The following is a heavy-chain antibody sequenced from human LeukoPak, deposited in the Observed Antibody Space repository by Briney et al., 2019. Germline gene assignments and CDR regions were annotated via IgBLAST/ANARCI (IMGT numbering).Heavy chain of an antibody. Sequence: GGSLRLSCAASGFTFSSYGMHWVRQAPGKGLEWVAVISYDGSNKYYADSVKGRFTISRDNSKNTLYLQMNSLRAEDTAVYYCAKEASRYYDSSGYSDYWGQGTLVTVSS. CDR2: ISYDGSNK. CDR1: GFTFSSYG. D-gene: IGHD3-22*01. V-gene: IGHV3-30*18. CDR3: AKEASRYYDSSGYSDY. J-gene: IGHJ4*02.